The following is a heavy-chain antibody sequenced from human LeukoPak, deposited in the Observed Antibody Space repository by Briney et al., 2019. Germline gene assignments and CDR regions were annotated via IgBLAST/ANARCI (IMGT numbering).Heavy chain of an antibody. CDR3: ARDHYGYNSLDH. CDR1: GFTFSSYW. V-gene: IGHV3-74*01. D-gene: IGHD5-24*01. CDR2: VKSVGTYT. J-gene: IGHJ4*02. Sequence: PGGSLRLSCAASGFTFSSYWMHWVRQPPGKGLMYVSRVKSVGTYTSYADSVKGRFTISRDNARNTLYLQMSSLRDEDTAVYYCARDHYGYNSLDHWGQGTLVTVSS.